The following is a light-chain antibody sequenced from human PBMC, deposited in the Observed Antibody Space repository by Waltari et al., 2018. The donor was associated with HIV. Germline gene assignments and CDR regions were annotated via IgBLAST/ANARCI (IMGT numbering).Light chain of an antibody. CDR1: ALAKQF. Sequence: SDELTQPPSVSVSPEQTARITCSGDALAKQFAYWYQQKPGQAPVLVIYKDSERPSGIPERFSGSSSGTTVTLTISRVQAEDEADYYCQSADTSGTYHVVFGGGTNLTVL. V-gene: IGLV3-25*03. J-gene: IGLJ2*01. CDR3: QSADTSGTYHVV. CDR2: KDS.